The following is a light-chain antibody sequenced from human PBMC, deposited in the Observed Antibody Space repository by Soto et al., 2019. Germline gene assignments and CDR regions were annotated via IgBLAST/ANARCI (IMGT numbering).Light chain of an antibody. V-gene: IGKV1-5*03. J-gene: IGKJ4*01. CDR2: KAS. Sequence: DIPMTQSPSTLSASVGDRVTITCRASQSVSDWLAWYQHKPGNTPKLLIYKASTLESGVPSRFSGFGSGTEFTLAISSLQPEDFATYYCQQYDSYSRPTFGGGTKVEIK. CDR3: QQYDSYSRPT. CDR1: QSVSDW.